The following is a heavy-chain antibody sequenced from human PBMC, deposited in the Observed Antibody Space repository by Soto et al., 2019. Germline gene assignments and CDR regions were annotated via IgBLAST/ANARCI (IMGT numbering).Heavy chain of an antibody. CDR3: ARSQRDYDVGSGYWRVNWFDP. CDR2: INHSGST. V-gene: IGHV4-34*01. CDR1: GGSFSGYY. J-gene: IGHJ5*02. Sequence: SAPLSLTCAVYGGSFSGYYWSWIRPPPGKGLEWIGEINHSGSTNYNPSLQCRVTISVDTSKNQFSLKLSSVTAADTAVYYCARSQRDYDVGSGYWRVNWFDPWGQGTQVT. D-gene: IGHD3-3*01.